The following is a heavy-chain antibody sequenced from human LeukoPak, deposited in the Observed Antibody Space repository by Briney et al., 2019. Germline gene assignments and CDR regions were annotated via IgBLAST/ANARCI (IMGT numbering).Heavy chain of an antibody. Sequence: SETLSLTCTVSGGSISSYYWSWIRQPAGKGLEWIGRIYTSGSTNYNPSLKSRVTISVDTSKNQFSLKLSSVTAADTAVYYCARETWIQPGTRADFDYWGQGTLVTVSS. CDR1: GGSISSYY. CDR2: IYTSGST. J-gene: IGHJ4*02. CDR3: ARETWIQPGTRADFDY. V-gene: IGHV4-4*07. D-gene: IGHD5-18*01.